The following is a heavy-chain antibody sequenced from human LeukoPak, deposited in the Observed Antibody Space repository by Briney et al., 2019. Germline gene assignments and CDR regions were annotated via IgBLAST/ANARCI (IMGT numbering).Heavy chain of an antibody. CDR2: LSGRGRNT. CDR3: VTRLA. CDR1: GFTFSSYA. V-gene: IGHV3-23*01. D-gene: IGHD3-16*01. Sequence: GGSLRLSCAASGFTFSSYAMSWVRQAPGKGLEWVSVLSGRGRNTNYADSVKGRFTISRDSSKNTLYLQMNSLRAEDTAVYYCVTRLAWGQGTLVTVSS. J-gene: IGHJ5*02.